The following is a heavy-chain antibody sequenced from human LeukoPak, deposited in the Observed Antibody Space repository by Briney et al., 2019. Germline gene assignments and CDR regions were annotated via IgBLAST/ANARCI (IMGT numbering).Heavy chain of an antibody. V-gene: IGHV3-33*08. CDR2: IWYDGSNK. CDR3: ARDGDCGGDCARFDP. CDR1: GFTFDDYA. J-gene: IGHJ5*02. Sequence: PGGSLRLSCAASGFTFDDYAMHWVRQAPGKGLEWVAVIWYDGSNKNYADSVKGRFTISRDNSKNTLYLQMNSLRAEDTAVYYCARDGDCGGDCARFDPWGQGTLVTVSS. D-gene: IGHD2-21*02.